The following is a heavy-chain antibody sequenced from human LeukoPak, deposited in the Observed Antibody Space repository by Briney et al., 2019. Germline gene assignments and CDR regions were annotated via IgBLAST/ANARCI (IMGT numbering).Heavy chain of an antibody. D-gene: IGHD3-9*01. Sequence: SETLSLTCTVSGGSISNYYWNWIRQPPGKGLEWIGYIYYSGTTNYNPSLKSRVSMPVDASKNQFSLKLSSVTAADTAVYYCAKWGNYDILTGYPPAFDYWGQGTLVTVSS. CDR1: GGSISNYY. CDR2: IYYSGTT. CDR3: AKWGNYDILTGYPPAFDY. V-gene: IGHV4-59*01. J-gene: IGHJ4*02.